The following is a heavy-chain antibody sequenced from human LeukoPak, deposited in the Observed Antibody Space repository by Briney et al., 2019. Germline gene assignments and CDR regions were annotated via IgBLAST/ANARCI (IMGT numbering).Heavy chain of an antibody. CDR1: GFTFSSHG. CDR3: ARILSGSGSYGAFDI. D-gene: IGHD3-10*01. J-gene: IGHJ3*02. Sequence: GGSLRLSCAASGFTFSSHGMIWVRQAPGKGLEWVSYISSGSTTIYYADSVKGRFTISRDNAKNSLYLQLNSLRDEDTAVYYCARILSGSGSYGAFDIWGPGTMVTVSS. V-gene: IGHV3-48*02. CDR2: ISSGSTTI.